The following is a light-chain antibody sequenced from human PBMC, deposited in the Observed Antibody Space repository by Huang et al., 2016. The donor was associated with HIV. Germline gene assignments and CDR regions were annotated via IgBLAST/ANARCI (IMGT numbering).Light chain of an antibody. J-gene: IGKJ2*01. CDR1: QGISNS. V-gene: IGKV1-16*02. Sequence: DIQMTQSPSSLSASVGATVTITCRASQGISNSLGWFQQKQGKSPKYLIYVASSFQTGLPTKFSGSASGTEYTLTISSLQPDDSATYYCQQYNTYPYTFGQGTKLEI. CDR3: QQYNTYPYT. CDR2: VAS.